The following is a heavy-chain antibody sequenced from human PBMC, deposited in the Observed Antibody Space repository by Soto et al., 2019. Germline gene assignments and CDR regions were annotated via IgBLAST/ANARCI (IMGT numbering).Heavy chain of an antibody. CDR2: IVPTFDSA. CDR3: ARWAGYCTSAICFSPYDY. Sequence: SVKVSCKASGGSFSNSAFTWVRQAPGQGLEWMGTIVPTFDSANYAQKFQGRVTFVADESTTTAYMELSSLTSEDTAIYYCARWAGYCTSAICFSPYDYWGQGTLVTVSS. V-gene: IGHV1-69*13. D-gene: IGHD2-2*01. J-gene: IGHJ4*02. CDR1: GGSFSNSA.